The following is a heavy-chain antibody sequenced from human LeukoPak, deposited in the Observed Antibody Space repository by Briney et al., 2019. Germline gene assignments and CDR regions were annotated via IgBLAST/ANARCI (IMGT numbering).Heavy chain of an antibody. D-gene: IGHD6-19*01. CDR2: IYHSGST. V-gene: IGHV4-4*02. Sequence: SGTLSLTCAVSGGSISSSNWWSWVRQPPGKGLEWIGEIYHSGSTNYNPSLKSRVTISVDKSKNQFSLKLSSVTAADTAVYYCARHRDVIEWLAPFDYWGQGTLVTVSS. CDR1: GGSISSSNW. CDR3: ARHRDVIEWLAPFDY. J-gene: IGHJ4*02.